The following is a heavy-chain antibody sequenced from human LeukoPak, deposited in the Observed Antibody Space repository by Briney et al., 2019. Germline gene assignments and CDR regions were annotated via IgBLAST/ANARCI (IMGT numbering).Heavy chain of an antibody. V-gene: IGHV3-21*01. J-gene: IGHJ4*02. D-gene: IGHD3-3*01. CDR1: GFTFSSYS. CDR2: ISSSSSYI. CDR3: ATVDFWSGYPFDY. Sequence: GGSLRLSCAASGFTFSSYSMNWVRQAPGKGLEWVSSISSSSSYIYYADSVKGRFTISRDNSKNSLYLQMNSLRAEDTAVYYCATVDFWSGYPFDYWGQGTLVTVSS.